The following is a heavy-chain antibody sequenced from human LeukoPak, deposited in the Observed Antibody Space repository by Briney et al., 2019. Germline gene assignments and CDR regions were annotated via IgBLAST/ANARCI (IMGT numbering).Heavy chain of an antibody. J-gene: IGHJ4*02. CDR3: ARCRKERWLQLRVFDY. D-gene: IGHD5-24*01. V-gene: IGHV4-34*01. Sequence: PSETLSLTCNVSGGSISSSYWSWIRQPPGKGLEWIGEVNHSGSTNYNPSLKSRVTISVDTSKNQFSLKLSSVTAADTAVYYCARCRKERWLQLRVFDYWGQGTLDTVSS. CDR2: VNHSGST. CDR1: GGSISSSY.